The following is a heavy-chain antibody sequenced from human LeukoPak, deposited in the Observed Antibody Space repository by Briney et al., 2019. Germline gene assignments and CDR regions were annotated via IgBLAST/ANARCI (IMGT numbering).Heavy chain of an antibody. J-gene: IGHJ4*02. D-gene: IGHD1-26*01. CDR2: LSGSGGGT. CDR3: ATDRKKTLSESGDFDY. CDR1: GFAFSNYA. Sequence: GGSLRLSCAASGFAFSNYAMAWVRQAPGKGLEWVSALSGSGGGTYYADSVKGRFTISRDNSKSTLYLQMNSLRAEDAAVYYCATDRKKTLSESGDFDYWGQGTLVTVSS. V-gene: IGHV3-23*01.